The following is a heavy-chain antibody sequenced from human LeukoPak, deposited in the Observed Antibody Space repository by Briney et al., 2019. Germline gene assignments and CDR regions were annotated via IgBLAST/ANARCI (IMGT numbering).Heavy chain of an antibody. J-gene: IGHJ4*02. D-gene: IGHD2-21*01. Sequence: SDTLSLTCTVSTYSISHSYYWRWIRQPPGQGLEWIGSIYHSGNTYYNPSLKRRVTIQVNTSKNQFSLNPNSVTAADPAVYCLSRDRTFGSDTAPFDYWGQGTLVTVSS. CDR3: SRDRTFGSDTAPFDY. CDR2: IYHSGNT. V-gene: IGHV4-38-2*02. CDR1: TYSISHSYY.